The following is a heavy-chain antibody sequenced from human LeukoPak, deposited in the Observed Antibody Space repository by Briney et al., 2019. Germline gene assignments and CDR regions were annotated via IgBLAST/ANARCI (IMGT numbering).Heavy chain of an antibody. D-gene: IGHD5-12*01. CDR2: MNPNSGTT. V-gene: IGHV1-8*01. Sequence: GASVKVSCKASGYSFISYDINWVRQATGQGLEWLGWMNPNSGTTGYAQNFQGRVSMTRDTAISTAYLELSNLRSDDTAVYFCARNLARTGDFDPWGQGTLVTVSS. CDR3: ARNLARTGDFDP. J-gene: IGHJ5*02. CDR1: GYSFISYD.